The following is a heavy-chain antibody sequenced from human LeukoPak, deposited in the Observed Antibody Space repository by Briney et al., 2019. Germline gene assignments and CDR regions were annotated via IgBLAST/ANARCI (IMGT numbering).Heavy chain of an antibody. D-gene: IGHD2-2*01. V-gene: IGHV5-51*01. CDR2: IFAADSDT. CDR1: GYSFTSFW. J-gene: IGHJ4*02. CDR3: ARSMGTSTSWYSIGPSDY. Sequence: GESLKISCKGSGYSFTSFWIAWVRQMPGKGLEWMGIIFAADSDTRYSPSFQGQVTISADKSINTAYLQWSSLKASDTAMYYCARSMGTSTSWYSIGPSDYWGQGTLVTVSS.